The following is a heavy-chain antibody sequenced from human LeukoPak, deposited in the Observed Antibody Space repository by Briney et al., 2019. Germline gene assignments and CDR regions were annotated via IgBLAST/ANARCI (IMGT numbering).Heavy chain of an antibody. Sequence: PSETLSLTCAVYGESLSGYYWSWIRQPPGKGLEWIGEINHSGSTNYNPSLKSRVTISVDMSKNQFSLKLTSVTAADTAVYYCARGVQYSSNWYFHFWGRATLVTVSS. CDR1: GESLSGYY. CDR3: ARGVQYSSNWYFHF. V-gene: IGHV4-34*01. D-gene: IGHD6-13*01. J-gene: IGHJ2*01. CDR2: INHSGST.